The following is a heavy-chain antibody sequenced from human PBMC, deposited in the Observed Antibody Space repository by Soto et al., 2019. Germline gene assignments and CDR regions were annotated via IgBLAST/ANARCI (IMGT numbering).Heavy chain of an antibody. CDR3: AKGRVGSIWLTD. CDR1: GFTFDSYG. V-gene: IGHV3-30*18. J-gene: IGHJ4*02. Sequence: QVQLVESGGGVVQPGRSLRLSCAASGFTFDSYGMHWVRQAPGKGLEWVSVISNDGNNKYYADSVKGRFTISRDNSKNTLYLQMNSLRPEDTAVYYCAKGRVGSIWLTDWGQGTLVTVSS. D-gene: IGHD6-13*01. CDR2: ISNDGNNK.